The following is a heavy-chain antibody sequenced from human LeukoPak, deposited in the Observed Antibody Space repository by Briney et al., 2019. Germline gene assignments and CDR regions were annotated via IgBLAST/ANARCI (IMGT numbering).Heavy chain of an antibody. CDR2: INHSGST. CDR1: GESFSGYY. D-gene: IGHD3-10*01. V-gene: IGHV4-34*01. J-gene: IGHJ6*03. CDR3: ARGQRFGELRRDYYYYMDV. Sequence: SETLSLTCAVYGESFSGYYWSWIRQPPGKGLEWIGEINHSGSTNYNPSLKSRVTISVDTSKNQFSLKLSSVTAADTAVYYCARGQRFGELRRDYYYYMDVWGKGTTVTVSS.